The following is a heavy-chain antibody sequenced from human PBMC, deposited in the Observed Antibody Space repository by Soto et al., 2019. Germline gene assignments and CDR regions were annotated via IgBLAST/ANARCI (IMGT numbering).Heavy chain of an antibody. CDR2: INAGNGNT. CDR3: ARALYSGYDLNAFDI. Sequence: QVQHVQSGAEVKKPGASVKGSCKASGYTFTSYAMHWVRQAPGQMLEWMGWINAGNGNTKYSQKFQGRVTITRDTSASTAYMELSSLRSEDTAVYYCARALYSGYDLNAFDIWGQGTMVTVSS. D-gene: IGHD5-12*01. CDR1: GYTFTSYA. V-gene: IGHV1-3*01. J-gene: IGHJ3*02.